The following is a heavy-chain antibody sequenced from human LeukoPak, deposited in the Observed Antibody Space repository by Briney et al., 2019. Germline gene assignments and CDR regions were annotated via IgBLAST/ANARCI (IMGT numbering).Heavy chain of an antibody. D-gene: IGHD3-22*01. CDR1: GGSISSGGYF. Sequence: SETLSLTCTVSGGSISSGGYFWSWIRQHPGKGLEWIGYIYYSGNTYYNPSLESRVTISVDTSKKQFSLKLSSVTAADTAVYYCARVGLNYYDRYFDCWGQGTLVTVSS. CDR3: ARVGLNYYDRYFDC. V-gene: IGHV4-31*03. CDR2: IYYSGNT. J-gene: IGHJ4*02.